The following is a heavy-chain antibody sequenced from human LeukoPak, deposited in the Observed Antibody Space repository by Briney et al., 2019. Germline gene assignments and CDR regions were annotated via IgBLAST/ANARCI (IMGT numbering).Heavy chain of an antibody. D-gene: IGHD4-23*01. V-gene: IGHV4-59*12. CDR3: AREDDYGGNNFDY. CDR1: GGSISSYY. Sequence: SETLSLTCTVSGGSISSYYWSWIRQPPGKGLEWIGYIYYSGSTNYNPSLKSRVTISVDTSKNQFSLKLSSVTAADTAVYYCAREDDYGGNNFDYWGQGTLVTVSS. CDR2: IYYSGST. J-gene: IGHJ4*02.